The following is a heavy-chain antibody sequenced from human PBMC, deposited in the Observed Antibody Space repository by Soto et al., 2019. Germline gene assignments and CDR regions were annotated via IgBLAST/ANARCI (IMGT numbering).Heavy chain of an antibody. CDR2: IRSKVNSYAT. J-gene: IGHJ5*02. Sequence: EVQLVESGGGLVQPGGSLKLSCAASGFTFSGSAMHWVRQASGKGLEWVGRIRSKVNSYATAYAASVKGRFTISRDNSKNTLYLQMNSLRAEDTAVYYCAKGGYQLLAGWDWFDPWGQGTLVTVSS. CDR1: GFTFSGSA. CDR3: AKGGYQLLAGWDWFDP. D-gene: IGHD2-2*01. V-gene: IGHV3-73*02.